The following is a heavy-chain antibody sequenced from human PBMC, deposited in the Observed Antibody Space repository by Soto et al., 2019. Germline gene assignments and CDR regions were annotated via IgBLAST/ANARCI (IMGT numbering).Heavy chain of an antibody. Sequence: PGESLKISCKGSGYSFTSYWIGWVRQMPGKGLEWMGIIYPGDSDTRYSPSFQGQVTISADKSISTAYLQWSSLKASDTAMYYCASHSSSWYDAFDIWGQGTMVTVSS. V-gene: IGHV5-51*01. CDR1: GYSFTSYW. D-gene: IGHD6-13*01. CDR2: IYPGDSDT. J-gene: IGHJ3*02. CDR3: ASHSSSWYDAFDI.